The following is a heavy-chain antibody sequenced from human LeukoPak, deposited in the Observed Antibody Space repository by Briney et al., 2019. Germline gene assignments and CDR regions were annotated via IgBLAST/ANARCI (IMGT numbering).Heavy chain of an antibody. CDR1: GGSISSYY. D-gene: IGHD3-22*01. J-gene: IGHJ4*02. V-gene: IGHV4-59*01. CDR2: IYYSGST. CDR3: ARAPYDSSGYYYGFDY. Sequence: SSETLSLTCTVSGGSISSYYWSWIRQPPGKGLEWIGYIYYSGSTNYNPSLKSRVTISVDTSKNQFSLKLSSVTAADTAVYYCARAPYDSSGYYYGFDYWGQGTLVTVSS.